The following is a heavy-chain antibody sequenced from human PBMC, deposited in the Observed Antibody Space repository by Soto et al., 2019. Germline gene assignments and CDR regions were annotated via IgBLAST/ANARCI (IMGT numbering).Heavy chain of an antibody. CDR3: AREGQGGSYFPDMADY. CDR2: IWYDGSNK. V-gene: IGHV3-33*01. CDR1: GFTFSSYG. Sequence: PGGSLRLSCAASGFTFSSYGMHWVRQAPGKGLEWVAVIWYDGSNKYYADSVKGRFTISRDNSKNTLYLQMNSLRAEDTAVYYCAREGQGGSYFPDMADYWGQGTLVTVS. J-gene: IGHJ4*02. D-gene: IGHD1-26*01.